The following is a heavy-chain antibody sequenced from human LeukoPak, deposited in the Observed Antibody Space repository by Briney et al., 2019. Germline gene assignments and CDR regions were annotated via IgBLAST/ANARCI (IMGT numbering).Heavy chain of an antibody. CDR1: GYTFTSYD. D-gene: IGHD4-17*01. CDR3: ARDSGIRCFDY. J-gene: IGHJ4*02. V-gene: IGHV1-46*01. Sequence: WASVKVSCKASGYTFTSYDINWVRQAPGQGLEWMGIINPSGGSTSYAQKFQGRVTMTRDTSTSTVYMELSSLRSEDTAVYYCARDSGIRCFDYWGQGTLVTVSS. CDR2: INPSGGST.